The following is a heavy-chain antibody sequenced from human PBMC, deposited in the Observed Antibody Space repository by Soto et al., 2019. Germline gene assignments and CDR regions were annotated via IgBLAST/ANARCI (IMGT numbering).Heavy chain of an antibody. J-gene: IGHJ5*02. CDR1: GGTFSSYA. CDR2: IIPIFGTA. Sequence: SVKVSCKASGGTFSSYAISWVRQAPGQGLEWMGGIIPIFGTANYAQKFQGRVTITADESTSTAYMELSSLRSEDTAVYYCATEYCSGGSCYPAGYNWFDPWGQGTQVTVSS. V-gene: IGHV1-69*13. CDR3: ATEYCSGGSCYPAGYNWFDP. D-gene: IGHD2-15*01.